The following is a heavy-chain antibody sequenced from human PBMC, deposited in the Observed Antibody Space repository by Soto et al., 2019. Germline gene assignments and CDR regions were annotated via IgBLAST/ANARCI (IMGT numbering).Heavy chain of an antibody. V-gene: IGHV1-69*12. CDR2: IIPIFVTP. CDR1: GGTFNTYA. CDR3: ARDLYFDSSGYFFDY. D-gene: IGHD3-22*01. J-gene: IGHJ4*02. Sequence: VQLVQSGAEVKKPGSSVKVSCKASGGTFNTYAISWVRQAPGQGLEWMGGIIPIFVTPTYAQNFQGRVTXXADESTSTAYMELSSLRSEDTAVYYCARDLYFDSSGYFFDYWGQGTLVTVSS.